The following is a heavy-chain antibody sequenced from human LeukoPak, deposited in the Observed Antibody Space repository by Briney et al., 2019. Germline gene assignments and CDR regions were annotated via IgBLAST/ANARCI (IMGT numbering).Heavy chain of an antibody. CDR3: AKEAGLFDV. V-gene: IGHV3-30*02. Sequence: GGSLRLSCAASGFTFSSYGMHWVRQAPGKGLEWVAYIRSDGSKEYHADSVKGRFIISRDDSKKILYLQMNSLRAEDTAMYYCAKEAGLFDVWGQGTMVTVSS. CDR1: GFTFSSYG. CDR2: IRSDGSKE. J-gene: IGHJ3*01.